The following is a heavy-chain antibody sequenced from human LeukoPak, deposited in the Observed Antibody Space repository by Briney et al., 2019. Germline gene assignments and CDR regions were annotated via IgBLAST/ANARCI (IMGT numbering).Heavy chain of an antibody. D-gene: IGHD6-19*01. V-gene: IGHV3-23*01. CDR2: ISGSGGST. J-gene: IGHJ5*02. CDR3: AKVPRSTYSSGWYWFDP. CDR1: GFTFSSYA. Sequence: GGSLGLSCAASGFTFSSYAMSWVRQAPGKGLEWVSAISGSGGSTYYADSVKGRFTISRDSSKNTLYLQMNSLRAEDTAAYYCAKVPRSTYSSGWYWFDPWGQGTLVTVSS.